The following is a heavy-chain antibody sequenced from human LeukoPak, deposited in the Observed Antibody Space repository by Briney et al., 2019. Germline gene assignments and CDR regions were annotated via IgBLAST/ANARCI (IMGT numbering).Heavy chain of an antibody. CDR2: IIPIFGTA. CDR1: GGTFSSYA. CDR3: ASGRLSTGLPMDV. J-gene: IGHJ6*03. V-gene: IGHV1-69*05. Sequence: GASVTVSCKASGGTFSSYAISWVRQAPGQGLEWMGGIIPIFGTANYAQKFQGRVTMTRNTSISTAYMELSSLRSEDTAVYYCASGRLSTGLPMDVWGKGTTVTISS. D-gene: IGHD3-16*01.